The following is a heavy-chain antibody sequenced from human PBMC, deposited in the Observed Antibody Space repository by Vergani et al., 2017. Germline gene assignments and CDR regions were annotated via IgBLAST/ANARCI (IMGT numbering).Heavy chain of an antibody. D-gene: IGHD2-15*01. CDR2: IDWDDDK. CDR1: GGSISSYYW. V-gene: IGHV2-70*18. Sequence: ESGPGLVKPSETLSLTCTVSGGSISSYYWSWIRQPPGKALEWLALIDWDDDKYYSTSLKTRLTISKDTSKNQVVLTMTNMDPVDTATYYCARARKEVSGFDYWGQGTLVTVSS. CDR3: ARARKEVSGFDY. J-gene: IGHJ4*02.